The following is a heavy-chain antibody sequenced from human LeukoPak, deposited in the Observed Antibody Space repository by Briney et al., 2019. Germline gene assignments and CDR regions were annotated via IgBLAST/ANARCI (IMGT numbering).Heavy chain of an antibody. CDR3: AKDDAWGRYKD. V-gene: IGHV3-30*18. Sequence: GGSLRLSCAASGFTFSDYAMHWVRQAPGKGLDWVALISYDGSDRYYADSVKGRFTISRDNSKNTLYLQMNSLRPEDTAVYYCAKDDAWGRYKDWGQGTLVTVSS. CDR2: ISYDGSDR. CDR1: GFTFSDYA. D-gene: IGHD3-16*01. J-gene: IGHJ1*01.